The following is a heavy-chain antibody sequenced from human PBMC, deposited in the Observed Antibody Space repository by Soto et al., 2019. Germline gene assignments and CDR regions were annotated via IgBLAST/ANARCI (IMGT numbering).Heavy chain of an antibody. D-gene: IGHD3-3*01. CDR3: ARVPRSGYYLS. CDR1: GFTFSSYW. Sequence: EVQLVESGGGLVQPGGSLRLSCAASGFTFSSYWMSWFRQAPGKGLEWVANIKQDGSEKYYVDSVKGRFTISRDNAKNSLYRQMNSLRAEDTAVYYCARVPRSGYYLSWGWGTLVTVSS. CDR2: IKQDGSEK. J-gene: IGHJ5*02. V-gene: IGHV3-7*01.